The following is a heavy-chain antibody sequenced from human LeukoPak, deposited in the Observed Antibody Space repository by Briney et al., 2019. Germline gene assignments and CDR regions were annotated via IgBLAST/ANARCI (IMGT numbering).Heavy chain of an antibody. CDR1: GYTFTSYG. Sequence: ASVKVSCKASGYTFTSYGISWVRQAPGQGLEWMGWISAYNGNTNYAQKLQGRVTMTTDTSTSTAYLGLRSLRSDDTAVYYCARGGLLYYYDNSGYYYNYWGQGTLVTVSS. V-gene: IGHV1-18*04. J-gene: IGHJ4*02. D-gene: IGHD3-22*01. CDR3: ARGGLLYYYDNSGYYYNY. CDR2: ISAYNGNT.